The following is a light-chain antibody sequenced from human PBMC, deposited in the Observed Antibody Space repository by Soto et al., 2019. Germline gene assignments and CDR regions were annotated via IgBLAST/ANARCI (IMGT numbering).Light chain of an antibody. CDR3: QQYNNWPPIT. J-gene: IGKJ5*01. V-gene: IGKV3-15*01. CDR2: GAS. Sequence: VSPGERATLSCRASQSVSGNLAWYQQKPGQTPRLLIYGASTRATGIPARFSGSGSGTEFTLTISSLQSEDFAIYYCQQYNNWPPITFGQGTRLEIK. CDR1: QSVSGN.